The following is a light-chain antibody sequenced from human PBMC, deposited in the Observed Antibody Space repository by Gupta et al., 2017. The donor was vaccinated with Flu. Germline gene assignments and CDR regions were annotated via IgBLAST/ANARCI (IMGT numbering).Light chain of an antibody. CDR1: EDVDTK. CDR3: QQDKYWLT. V-gene: IGKV3-15*01. Sequence: EIILTQSPATLSVSPGERVTLSCRASEDVDTKLAWYRQKPGQAPRLLISGISTRATGIPDRFRGSGSGTEFTLTITSLQSEDFAVYFCQQDKYWLTFGGGTTVDIK. CDR2: GIS. J-gene: IGKJ4*01.